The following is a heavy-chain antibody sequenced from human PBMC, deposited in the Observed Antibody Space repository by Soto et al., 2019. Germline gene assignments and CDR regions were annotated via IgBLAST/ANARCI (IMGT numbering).Heavy chain of an antibody. D-gene: IGHD4-17*01. CDR2: IYPDDFDT. CDR3: AHSWPAMTTVTTSWFDP. Sequence: PGESLKIYCKGSGYSFSSYWIGWVRQVPGKGLEWMGIIYPDDFDTRYSPSFQGQVTIPADKSSSTANLQWNSLKASDTATYYCAHSWPAMTTVTTSWFDPWGQGTLVTVSS. J-gene: IGHJ5*02. V-gene: IGHV5-51*01. CDR1: GYSFSSYW.